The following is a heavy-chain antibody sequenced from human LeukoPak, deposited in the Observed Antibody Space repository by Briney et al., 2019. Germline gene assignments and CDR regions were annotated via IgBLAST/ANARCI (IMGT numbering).Heavy chain of an antibody. Sequence: ASVKVSCKASGYTFTSYAMHWVRQAPGQRLEWMGWINAGNGNTKYSREFQGRVTITRDTSASTAYMELSSLRSEDMAVYYCARGYGWSSSGWLFDYWGQGTLVTVSS. CDR3: ARGYGWSSSGWLFDY. J-gene: IGHJ4*02. D-gene: IGHD6-19*01. CDR1: GYTFTSYA. V-gene: IGHV1-3*03. CDR2: INAGNGNT.